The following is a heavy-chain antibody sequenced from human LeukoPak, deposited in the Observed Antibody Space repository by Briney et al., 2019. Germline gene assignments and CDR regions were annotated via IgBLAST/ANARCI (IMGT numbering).Heavy chain of an antibody. D-gene: IGHD3-3*01. Sequence: SETLSLTCAVYGGSFSGYYWSWIRQPPGKGLEWIGEINHSGSTNYNPSLKSRVTISVDTSKNQFSLKLSSVTAADTAVYYCARGPNYDFWSGYSTYYYYGMDVWGQGTTVTVSS. CDR3: ARGPNYDFWSGYSTYYYYGMDV. J-gene: IGHJ6*02. CDR2: INHSGST. V-gene: IGHV4-34*01. CDR1: GGSFSGYY.